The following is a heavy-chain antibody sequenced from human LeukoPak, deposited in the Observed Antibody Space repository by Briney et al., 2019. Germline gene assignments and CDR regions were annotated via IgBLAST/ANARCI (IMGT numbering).Heavy chain of an antibody. CDR1: GFKFIDYY. V-gene: IGHV1-69-2*01. J-gene: IGHJ6*03. CDR3: ATGGEPGDNTHDYYYYMDV. CDR2: VDPEDGET. D-gene: IGHD1-26*01. Sequence: ASVKVSCKVSGFKFIDYYMHWVQQAPGKGLEWMGLVDPEDGETRFAGKFQGRVTITADTSTDTAYMELSSLRSEDTAVYYCATGGEPGDNTHDYYYYMDVWGKGTSVTVSS.